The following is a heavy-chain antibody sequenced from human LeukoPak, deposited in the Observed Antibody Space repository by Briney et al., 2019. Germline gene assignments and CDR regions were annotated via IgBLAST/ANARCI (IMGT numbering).Heavy chain of an antibody. CDR3: AKEITSPFEY. D-gene: IGHD2-2*01. J-gene: IGHJ4*02. Sequence: PGGSLRLSCAASGFTFSSYEMNWVRQAPGKGLEWVAFIRNDGGNKYYADSVKGRFTISRDNSKNTLYLEMNSLRAEDTAVYYCAKEITSPFEYWGQGTLVTVSS. V-gene: IGHV3-30*02. CDR1: GFTFSSYE. CDR2: IRNDGGNK.